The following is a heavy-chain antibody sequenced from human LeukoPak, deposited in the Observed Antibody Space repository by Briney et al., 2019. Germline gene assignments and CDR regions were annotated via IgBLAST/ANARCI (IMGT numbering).Heavy chain of an antibody. CDR3: ARVRFGYGGFDP. V-gene: IGHV4-59*01. CDR1: GGSISSYY. J-gene: IGHJ5*02. D-gene: IGHD3-16*01. CDR2: IYYSGST. Sequence: SETLSLTCTVSGGSISSYYWSWIRQPPGMGLDWIGYIYYSGSTNYNPSLKSRVTISVDTSKNQFSLKLASVTAADTAVYYCARVRFGYGGFDPRGQGTLVTVSS.